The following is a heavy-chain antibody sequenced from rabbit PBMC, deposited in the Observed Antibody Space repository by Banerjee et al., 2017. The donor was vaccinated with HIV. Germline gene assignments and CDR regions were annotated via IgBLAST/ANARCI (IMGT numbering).Heavy chain of an antibody. D-gene: IGHD4-1*01. J-gene: IGHJ4*01. Sequence: EESGGGLVQPEGSLTLTCTASGFSFNNNYWIFWVRQAPGKGLEWIGSIVIGSVSTYYASWAKGRFTISKTSSTTVTLQMTSLTAADTATYFCARDMDASGWSWDLWGQGTLVTVS. V-gene: IGHV1S45*01. CDR2: IVIGSVST. CDR3: ARDMDASGWSWDL. CDR1: GFSFNNNYW.